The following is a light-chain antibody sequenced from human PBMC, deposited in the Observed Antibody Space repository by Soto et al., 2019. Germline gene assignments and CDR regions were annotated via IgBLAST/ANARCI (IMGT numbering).Light chain of an antibody. Sequence: QSALTQPPSVSGSPGQSVTISCTGTSSDVGSYNRVSWYQQPPGTAPKLIIYEVSKRPSGVPDRFSGSKSGNTASLTIYGLQAEDEAEFYCCSYTNTNTYVFGTGTKLTVL. V-gene: IGLV2-18*02. CDR3: CSYTNTNTYV. J-gene: IGLJ1*01. CDR2: EVS. CDR1: SSDVGSYNR.